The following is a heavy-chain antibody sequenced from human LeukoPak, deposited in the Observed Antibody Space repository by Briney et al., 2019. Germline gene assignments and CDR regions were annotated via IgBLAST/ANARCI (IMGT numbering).Heavy chain of an antibody. D-gene: IGHD3-22*01. J-gene: IGHJ3*01. V-gene: IGHV1-24*01. CDR2: FYPEHGET. CDR3: ATGRLYYDRRGYYENDAFDL. CDR1: TYTLTELS. Sequence: ASVKVSCKVSTYTLTELSIHWVRQAPGKGLEWMGGFYPEHGETIYAQKFQGRVIMTEDTSTDTAYMELSGLRSEDTAVYYCATGRLYYDRRGYYENDAFDLWGHGTRVTVTS.